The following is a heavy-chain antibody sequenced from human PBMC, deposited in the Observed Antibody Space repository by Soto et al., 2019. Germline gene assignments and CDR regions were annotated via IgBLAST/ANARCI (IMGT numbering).Heavy chain of an antibody. CDR3: TGAENRHTAYFYLS. Sequence: GGSLRSSFTGSGFSFDYFAINWVRQAPGKVLELVGLIRNQSYHETPEYAAAVKGRFTVSIDTSNGVAYLQMSSLRIEDSAVYYCTGAENRHTAYFYLSWGQGTPVLVSS. J-gene: IGHJ5*02. V-gene: IGHV3-49*04. CDR1: GFSFDYFA. D-gene: IGHD2-8*01. CDR2: IRNQSYHETP.